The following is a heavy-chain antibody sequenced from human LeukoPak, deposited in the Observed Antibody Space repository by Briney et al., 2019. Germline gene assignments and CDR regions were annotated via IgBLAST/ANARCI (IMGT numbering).Heavy chain of an antibody. CDR2: MFTSGST. J-gene: IGHJ6*03. Sequence: SETLSLTCTVSGGSISSGSISRGSYHWSWIRQPAGKELEWIGRMFTSGSTTYNPSLKSRVTISVDTSKNQFSLKVSSVTAADTAVYYCARGLYSGSNDYMDVWGKGTTVTVSS. V-gene: IGHV4-61*02. CDR1: GGSISSGSISRGSYH. D-gene: IGHD1-26*01. CDR3: ARGLYSGSNDYMDV.